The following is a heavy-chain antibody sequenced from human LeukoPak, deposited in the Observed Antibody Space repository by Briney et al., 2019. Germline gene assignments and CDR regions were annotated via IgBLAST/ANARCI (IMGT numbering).Heavy chain of an antibody. CDR2: INYTGRT. V-gene: IGHV4-34*01. D-gene: IGHD5/OR15-5a*01. CDR3: ARERRVEVSARQTVAFDM. Sequence: SETLSLTCAVYGGSFTEYHWSWIRQPPGKSLEWIGEINYTGRTHYNPSLTSRVTISIDMSERQFSLRLTSVTAADTAVYYCARERRVEVSARQTVAFDMWAQRTMVIVSS. J-gene: IGHJ3*02. CDR1: GGSFTEYH.